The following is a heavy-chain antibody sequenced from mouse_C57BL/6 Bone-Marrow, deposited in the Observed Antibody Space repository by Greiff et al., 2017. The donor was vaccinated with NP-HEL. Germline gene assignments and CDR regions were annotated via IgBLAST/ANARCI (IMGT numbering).Heavy chain of an antibody. Sequence: QVQLQQSGAELVKPGASVKMSCKASGYTFTSYWITWVKQRPGQGLEWIGDIYPGSGSTNYNEKFKSKATLTVDTSSSTAYMQLSSLTSEDSAVYYCASYYGSSSWFAYWGQGTLVTVSA. J-gene: IGHJ3*01. D-gene: IGHD1-1*01. CDR3: ASYYGSSSWFAY. V-gene: IGHV1-55*01. CDR1: GYTFTSYW. CDR2: IYPGSGST.